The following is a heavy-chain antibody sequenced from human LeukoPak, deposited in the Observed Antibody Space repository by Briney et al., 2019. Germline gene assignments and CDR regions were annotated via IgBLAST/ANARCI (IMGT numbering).Heavy chain of an antibody. V-gene: IGHV3-23*01. J-gene: IGHJ4*02. CDR2: ISGSGGST. D-gene: IGHD5-18*01. CDR3: AKAKGIQLWLHSEIDY. Sequence: PGVSLRLSCAASGFTFSSYAMSWVRQAPGKGLEWVSAISGSGGSTYYADSVKGQFTISRDNSKNTLYLQMNSLRAEDTAVYYCAKAKGIQLWLHSEIDYWGQGTLVTVSS. CDR1: GFTFSSYA.